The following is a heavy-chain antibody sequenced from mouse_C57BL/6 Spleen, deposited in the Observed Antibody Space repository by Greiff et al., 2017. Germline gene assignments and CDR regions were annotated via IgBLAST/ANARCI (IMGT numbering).Heavy chain of an antibody. CDR2: ISSGGDYI. D-gene: IGHD2-4*01. CDR1: GFTFSSYA. V-gene: IGHV5-9-1*02. J-gene: IGHJ4*01. CDR3: TRVYDYDGGYAMDD. Sequence: EVKVVESGEGLVKPGGSLKLSCAASGFTFSSYAMSWVRQTPEKRLEWVAYISSGGDYIYYADTVKGRFTISRDNSRNTLYLQMSSLKSEDTAMYYCTRVYDYDGGYAMDDWGQGTSVTVSS.